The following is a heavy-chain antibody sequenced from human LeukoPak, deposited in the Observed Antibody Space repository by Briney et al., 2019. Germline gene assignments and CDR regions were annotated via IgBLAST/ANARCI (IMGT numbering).Heavy chain of an antibody. CDR2: IGGSGGST. D-gene: IGHD6-13*01. V-gene: IGHV3-23*01. Sequence: PGGSLRLSCAASGFTFSSYAMSGVRQAPGKGLEWVSAIGGSGGSTSYADSVKGRFTISRDNSKNTLYLQMNSLRAEDTAVYYCAKDRRIAAAGTPYLFDYSGQGTLVTLSS. CDR3: AKDRRIAAAGTPYLFDY. CDR1: GFTFSSYA. J-gene: IGHJ4*02.